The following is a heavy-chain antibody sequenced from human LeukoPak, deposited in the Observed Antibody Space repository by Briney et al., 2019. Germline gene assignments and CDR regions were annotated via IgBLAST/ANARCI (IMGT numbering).Heavy chain of an antibody. J-gene: IGHJ3*02. CDR3: ARVPSPQHIVVVVAATRGSRAFDI. CDR1: GFTLSSYS. V-gene: IGHV3-21*01. D-gene: IGHD2-15*01. CDR2: ISSSSSYR. Sequence: PGGSLRLSCAASGFTLSSYSMNWVRQAPGKGLEWVSSISSSSSYRYYADSVKGRFTISRDNAKNSLYLQMNSLRAEDTAVYYCARVPSPQHIVVVVAATRGSRAFDIWGQGTMVTVSS.